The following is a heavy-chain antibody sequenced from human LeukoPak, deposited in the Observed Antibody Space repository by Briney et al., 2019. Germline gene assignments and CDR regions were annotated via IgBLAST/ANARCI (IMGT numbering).Heavy chain of an antibody. D-gene: IGHD6-13*01. CDR3: ARLITSSSWFYYFDY. CDR1: GFLLSTSGVG. CDR2: IYWNDDK. Sequence: SGPTLVKPTQPLTLTCTFSGFLLSTSGVGVGWIRQPPGKALAWLALIYWNDDKRYSPSLKSRLTITKDTFKIQVVLTMTNMDPVDTATYYCARLITSSSWFYYFDYWGQGTLVTVSS. J-gene: IGHJ4*02. V-gene: IGHV2-5*01.